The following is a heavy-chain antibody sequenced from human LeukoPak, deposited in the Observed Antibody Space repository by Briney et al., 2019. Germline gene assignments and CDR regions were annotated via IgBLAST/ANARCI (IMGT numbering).Heavy chain of an antibody. CDR2: ISGSGGNT. Sequence: GGSLRLSCAASGFTFSTYAMSWVRQAPGKGLEWVSGISGSGGNTNYADSVKGRFTISRDNSKSTLYLQMNSLRAEDTAVYYCAKDGYCSSTSCYWSYWGQGSRVTVSS. CDR1: GFTFSTYA. CDR3: AKDGYCSSTSCYWSY. J-gene: IGHJ4*02. V-gene: IGHV3-23*01. D-gene: IGHD2-2*03.